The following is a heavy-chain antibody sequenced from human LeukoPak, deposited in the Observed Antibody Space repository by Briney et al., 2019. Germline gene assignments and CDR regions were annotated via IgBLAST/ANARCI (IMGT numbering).Heavy chain of an antibody. V-gene: IGHV3-11*01. CDR3: ARAPAYCGGYRYSGGYFDY. CDR1: GLTFSDYY. D-gene: IGHD2-21*02. Sequence: GGSLRLSCAASGLTFSDYYMSWIRQAPGKGLEWVSYISSSGSTIYYADSVKGRFTISRDNAKNSLYLQMNSLRAEDTAVYYCARAPAYCGGYRYSGGYFDYWGQGTLVTVSS. CDR2: ISSSGSTI. J-gene: IGHJ4*02.